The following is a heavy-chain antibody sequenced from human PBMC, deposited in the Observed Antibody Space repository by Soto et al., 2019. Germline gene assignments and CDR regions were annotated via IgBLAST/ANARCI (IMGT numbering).Heavy chain of an antibody. CDR1: GFTFSSYA. D-gene: IGHD2-2*01. Sequence: EVQLLESGGGLVQPGGSLRLSCAASGFTFSSYAMSWVRQAPGKGLEWVSAISGSGGSTYYADSVKGRFTISRDNSKNTLYLQMNSLRAEDTAVYYCAKDITPPYCSSTSCYFFHYYYGMVVWGQGTTVTVSS. CDR3: AKDITPPYCSSTSCYFFHYYYGMVV. V-gene: IGHV3-23*01. CDR2: ISGSGGST. J-gene: IGHJ6*02.